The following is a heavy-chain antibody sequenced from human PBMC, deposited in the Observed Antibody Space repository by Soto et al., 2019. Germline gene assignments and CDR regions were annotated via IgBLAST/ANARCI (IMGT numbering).Heavy chain of an antibody. D-gene: IGHD5-18*01. V-gene: IGHV4-59*02. CDR2: VYYSGST. Sequence: SETLSLTCTVSGGSVIRYSWTWVRQPPGKGLEWIGYVYYSGSTHYNPSLKSRVTISLDTSKNQFSLKLTSVTAADTAMYFCASSPPAMVAPNIWGQGTLVTVSS. CDR1: GGSVIRYS. CDR3: ASSPPAMVAPNI. J-gene: IGHJ4*02.